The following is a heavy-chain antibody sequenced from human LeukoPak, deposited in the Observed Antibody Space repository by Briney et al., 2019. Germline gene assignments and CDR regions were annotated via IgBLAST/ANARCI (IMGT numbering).Heavy chain of an antibody. V-gene: IGHV1-2*04. CDR1: GYTCTGYY. Sequence: ASVKVSCKASGYTCTGYYMHWVRQAPGQGLEWIGWINPNSGGTNYAQKFQGWVTMTRDTSISTAYMELSRLRSDDTAVYYCARGGTSSGWYVSWGQGTLVTVSS. CDR2: INPNSGGT. D-gene: IGHD6-19*01. CDR3: ARGGTSSGWYVS. J-gene: IGHJ5*02.